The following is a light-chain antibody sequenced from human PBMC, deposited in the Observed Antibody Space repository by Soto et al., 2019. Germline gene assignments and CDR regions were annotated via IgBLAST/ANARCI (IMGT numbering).Light chain of an antibody. CDR1: SSNIGAGYD. CDR2: GNT. V-gene: IGLV1-40*01. CDR3: QSYDSSLTVV. J-gene: IGLJ2*01. Sequence: QSVLTQPPSVSGAPGQRVTISCTGSSSNIGAGYDVHWYQQFPGTTPKFLIYGNTNRPSGVPDQFSASKSGTSASLDITGLQAEDEAEYFCQSYDSSLTVVFGGGTKVTVL.